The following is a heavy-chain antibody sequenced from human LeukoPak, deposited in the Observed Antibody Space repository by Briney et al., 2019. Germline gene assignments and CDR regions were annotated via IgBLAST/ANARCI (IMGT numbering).Heavy chain of an antibody. J-gene: IGHJ4*02. CDR3: ARGPEVGYCSGGSCVHFDY. Sequence: ASVKVSCKASGYTFTNYGISWVRQAPGQGLEWMGWINPNSGGTNYAQKFQGRVTMTRDTSISTAYMELSRLRSDGTAVYYCARGPEVGYCSGGSCVHFDYWGQGTLVTVSS. CDR1: GYTFTNYG. CDR2: INPNSGGT. V-gene: IGHV1-2*02. D-gene: IGHD2-15*01.